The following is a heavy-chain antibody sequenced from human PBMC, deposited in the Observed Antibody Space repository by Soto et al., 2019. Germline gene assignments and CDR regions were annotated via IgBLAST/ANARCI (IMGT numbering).Heavy chain of an antibody. CDR3: ARAYYYDSSGYYFGPHHYWYFDL. CDR1: GFTVSSNY. CDR2: IYSGGST. V-gene: IGHV3-53*02. D-gene: IGHD3-22*01. J-gene: IGHJ2*01. Sequence: EVQLVETGGGLIQPGGSLRLSCAASGFTVSSNYMSWVRQAPGKGLEWVSVIYSGGSTYYADSVKGRFTISRDNSKNTLYLQMNSLRAEDTAVYYCARAYYYDSSGYYFGPHHYWYFDLWGRGTLVTVSS.